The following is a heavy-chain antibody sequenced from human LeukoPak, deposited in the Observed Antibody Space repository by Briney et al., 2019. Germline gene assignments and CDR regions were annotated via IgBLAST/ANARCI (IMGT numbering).Heavy chain of an antibody. CDR3: ARVGHWGSPACDY. CDR1: GYTFTGYY. Sequence: ASVKVSCKASGYTFTGYYMHWVRQAPGPGLEWMGWINPNSGGTNYAQKFQGRVTMTRDTSISTAYMELSRLRSDDTAVYYCARVGHWGSPACDYWGQGTLVTVSS. CDR2: INPNSGGT. V-gene: IGHV1-2*02. D-gene: IGHD7-27*01. J-gene: IGHJ4*02.